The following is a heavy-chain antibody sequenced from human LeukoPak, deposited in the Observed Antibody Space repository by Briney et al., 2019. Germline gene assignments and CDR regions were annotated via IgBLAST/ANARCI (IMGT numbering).Heavy chain of an antibody. Sequence: GASVKVSCKASGYTFTSYDINWVRQATGQGLEWMGWMNPNSGNTGYAQKFQGRVTMTRNTSISTAYMELSSLRSEDTAVYYCARGGDIVVVVAATRSLNYYYGMDVWGQGTTVTVSS. V-gene: IGHV1-8*01. CDR3: ARGGDIVVVVAATRSLNYYYGMDV. D-gene: IGHD2-15*01. J-gene: IGHJ6*02. CDR2: MNPNSGNT. CDR1: GYTFTSYD.